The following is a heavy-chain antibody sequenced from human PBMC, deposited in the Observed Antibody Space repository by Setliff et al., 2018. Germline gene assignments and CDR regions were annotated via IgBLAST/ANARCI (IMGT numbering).Heavy chain of an antibody. CDR1: GFTFSTYA. CDR3: TKDPRTVPGYYFDS. CDR2: IGTSDGDT. D-gene: IGHD6-19*01. J-gene: IGHJ4*02. Sequence: GSLRLSCRASGFTFSTYAMSWVRLPLGKGLEWVSGIGTSDGDTYYGASVKGRFVISRDDSKNTLYLQMNSLRVEDTAIYYCTKDPRTVPGYYFDSWGQGILVTVSS. V-gene: IGHV3-23*01.